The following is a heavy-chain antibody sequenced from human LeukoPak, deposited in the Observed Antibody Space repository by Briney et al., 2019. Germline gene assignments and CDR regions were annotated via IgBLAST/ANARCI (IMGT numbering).Heavy chain of an antibody. V-gene: IGHV1-18*04. CDR2: ISPYNCNT. CDR3: ARDLRGSSSRGFGLSVMIGD. CDR1: GYKFTSYG. D-gene: IGHD2-21*01. J-gene: IGHJ4*02. Sequence: ASVKVSCKASGYKFTSYGISWVRQAPGQGLEWMGWISPYNCNTQYAPQVQGRVTITTDTSTSTAYMGLRSLRSDDTAVYYCARDLRGSSSRGFGLSVMIGDWGQGSLVSVSS.